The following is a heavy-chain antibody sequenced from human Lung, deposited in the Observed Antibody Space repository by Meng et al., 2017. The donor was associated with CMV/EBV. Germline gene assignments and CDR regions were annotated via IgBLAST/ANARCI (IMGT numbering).Heavy chain of an antibody. V-gene: IGHV3-74*01. D-gene: IGHD7-27*01. CDR2: INEDGRTT. J-gene: IGHJ4*02. CDR1: GFAFSGYW. Sequence: EVQLXXXXXGLVXPXXXLRLSCAAYGFAFSGYWMHWVRQAPGKGLVWVSRINEDGRTTDYADSVKGRFTISRDNAENTLYLQMNSLRPEDTAVYYCGRDLSGASDYWGQGTLVTVSS. CDR3: GRDLSGASDY.